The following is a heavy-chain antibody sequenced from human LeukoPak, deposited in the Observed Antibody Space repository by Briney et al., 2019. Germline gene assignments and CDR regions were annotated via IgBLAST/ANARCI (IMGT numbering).Heavy chain of an antibody. Sequence: NPSETLSLTCTVSGGSISSYYWSWIRQPAGKGLEWIGRIHTTGSTNYNPSLKSRVTMSEDTSKNQFSLKLTSVTAADTAVYYCARGAYYYGSGNLYFDYWGQGTLVTVSS. CDR1: GGSISSYY. CDR3: ARGAYYYGSGNLYFDY. V-gene: IGHV4-4*07. CDR2: IHTTGST. D-gene: IGHD3-10*01. J-gene: IGHJ4*02.